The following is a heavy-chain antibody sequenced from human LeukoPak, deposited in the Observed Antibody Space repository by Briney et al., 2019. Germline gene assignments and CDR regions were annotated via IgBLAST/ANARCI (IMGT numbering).Heavy chain of an antibody. CDR2: IISSSTTI. Sequence: PGGSRRPACAAAGFTFSTYSTNWVRQAPGKGLEWVSYIISSSTTIYYADSVKRGFTISRENAKSSLYLQMNSLRAEDTAVYYCASDLTDYYYMDVWGKGTTVTVSS. V-gene: IGHV3-48*01. J-gene: IGHJ6*03. CDR1: GFTFSTYS. CDR3: ASDLTDYYYMDV.